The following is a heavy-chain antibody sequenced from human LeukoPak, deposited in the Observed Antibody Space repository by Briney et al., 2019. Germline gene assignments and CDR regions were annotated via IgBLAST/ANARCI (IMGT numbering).Heavy chain of an antibody. D-gene: IGHD3-10*01. V-gene: IGHV4-30-2*01. CDR2: IYHSGST. CDR3: ASRLAPPPYYYGSGSYYKY. Sequence: SQTLSLTCAVSGGSISSGDYSWSWIRQPPGQGLEWIGYIYHSGSTYYNPSLKSRVTISVDRSKNQFSLKLSSVTAADTAVYYCASRLAPPPYYYGSGSYYKYWGQGTLVTVSS. CDR1: GGSISSGDYS. J-gene: IGHJ4*02.